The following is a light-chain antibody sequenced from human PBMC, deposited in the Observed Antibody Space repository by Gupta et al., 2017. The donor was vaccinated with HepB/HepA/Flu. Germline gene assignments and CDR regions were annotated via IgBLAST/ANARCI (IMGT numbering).Light chain of an antibody. Sequence: QSVLTQPASVSGSPGQSITISCTGTTSDVGGYNYVSWYQQHPGKAPKLMIYDVYNRPSGVANRFSGSKSGNTASLTISGLLAEDEAEYYCSSHASNRDVVFGGGTKLSVL. CDR3: SSHASNRDVV. J-gene: IGLJ2*01. CDR2: DVY. V-gene: IGLV2-14*03. CDR1: TSDVGGYNY.